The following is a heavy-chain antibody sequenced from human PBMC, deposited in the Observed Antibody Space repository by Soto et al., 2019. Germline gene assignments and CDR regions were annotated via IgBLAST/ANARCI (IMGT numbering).Heavy chain of an antibody. CDR3: ARAADGVVVPTAMVYYCVMDV. CDR2: ISAYNGNT. Sequence: RASVNVSCKASGYTFTSYGISWVRQAPGQGLEWMGWISAYNGNTNYAQKLQGRVTMTTDTSTSTAYMELRSLRSDDTAVYYCARAADGVVVPTAMVYYCVMDVWGQGTTVTGSS. J-gene: IGHJ6*02. CDR1: GYTFTSYG. D-gene: IGHD2-2*01. V-gene: IGHV1-18*01.